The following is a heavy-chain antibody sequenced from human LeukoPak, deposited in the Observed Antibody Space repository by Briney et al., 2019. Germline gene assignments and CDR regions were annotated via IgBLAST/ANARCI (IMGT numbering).Heavy chain of an antibody. J-gene: IGHJ4*02. Sequence: GGSLRLSCAASGFTFSSYGMHWVRQAPGKGLEWVAVVSYDASKQYYADSVKGRFTISRDNAKNSLYLQMNSLRAEDTAVYYCASTVTTLFDYWGQGTLVTVSS. V-gene: IGHV3-30*03. CDR2: VSYDASKQ. D-gene: IGHD4-17*01. CDR3: ASTVTTLFDY. CDR1: GFTFSSYG.